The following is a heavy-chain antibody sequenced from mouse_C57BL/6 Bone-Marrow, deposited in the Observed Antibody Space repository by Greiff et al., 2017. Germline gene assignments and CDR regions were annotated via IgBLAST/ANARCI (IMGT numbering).Heavy chain of an antibody. V-gene: IGHV1-54*01. CDR1: GYAFTNYL. J-gene: IGHJ4*01. CDR2: INPGSGGT. D-gene: IGHD1-1*01. CDR3: ARYGRDYAMDY. Sequence: VKLLESGAELVRPGTSVKVSCKASGYAFTNYLIEWVKQRPGQGLEWIGVINPGSGGTNYNEKFKGKATLTADKSSSTAYMQLSSLTSEDSAVYFCARYGRDYAMDYWGQGTSVTVSS.